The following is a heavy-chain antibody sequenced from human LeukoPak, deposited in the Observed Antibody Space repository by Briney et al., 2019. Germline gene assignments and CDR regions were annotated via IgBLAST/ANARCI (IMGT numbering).Heavy chain of an antibody. Sequence: GGSLRLSCAASGFTFSTYEMNWVRQAPGEGLEWVSYISGSGTSTYYADSVKGRFTISRDNAKNSLYLQMNSLRAEDTAVYYCARWTRIISSSLWYFDLWGRGNLVTVSS. V-gene: IGHV3-48*03. D-gene: IGHD6-6*01. J-gene: IGHJ2*01. CDR2: ISGSGTST. CDR1: GFTFSTYE. CDR3: ARWTRIISSSLWYFDL.